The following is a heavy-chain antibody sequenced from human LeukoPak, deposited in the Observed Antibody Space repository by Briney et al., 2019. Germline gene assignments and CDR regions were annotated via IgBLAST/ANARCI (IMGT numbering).Heavy chain of an antibody. CDR1: GYTFTGYY. D-gene: IGHD2-2*01. V-gene: IGHV1-2*02. Sequence: ASVKASCKASGYTFTGYYMHWVRQAPGQGLEWMGWINPNSGGTNYAQKFQGRVTMTRDTSISTAYMELSRLRSDDTAVYYCARDRYCSSTSCDAEYFQHWGQGTLVTVSS. J-gene: IGHJ1*01. CDR2: INPNSGGT. CDR3: ARDRYCSSTSCDAEYFQH.